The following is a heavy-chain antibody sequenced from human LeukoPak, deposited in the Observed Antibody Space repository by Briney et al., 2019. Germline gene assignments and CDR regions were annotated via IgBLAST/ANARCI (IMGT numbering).Heavy chain of an antibody. CDR1: GDSINPYY. V-gene: IGHV4-59*01. CDR3: VRGPEGYGKNFDY. CDR2: VFHNGRT. J-gene: IGHJ4*02. Sequence: SETLSLTCTVSGDSINPYYWSWIRRPPGKGLEYIGYVFHNGRTHYNPSLKSRVTISVDTSRNQFSLMLTSVTAADTAVYYCVRGPEGYGKNFDYWGQGTLVTVSS. D-gene: IGHD5-18*01.